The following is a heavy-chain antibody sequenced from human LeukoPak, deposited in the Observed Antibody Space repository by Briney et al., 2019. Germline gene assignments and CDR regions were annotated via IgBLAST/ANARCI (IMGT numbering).Heavy chain of an antibody. CDR2: ISSNGGST. J-gene: IGHJ4*02. D-gene: IGHD3-10*01. Sequence: GGSLRLSCSASGFTFSSYAMHWVRQAPGKGLEYVSAISSNGGSTYYADSVKGRFTISRDNSKNTLYLQMSSLRAQDTAVYYCVKDTYGSGSYYNPGGYFDYWGQGTLVPVSS. CDR3: VKDTYGSGSYYNPGGYFDY. V-gene: IGHV3-64D*06. CDR1: GFTFSSYA.